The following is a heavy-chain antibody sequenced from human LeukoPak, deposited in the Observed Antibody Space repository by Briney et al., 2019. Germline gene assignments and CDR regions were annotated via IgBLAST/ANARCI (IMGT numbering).Heavy chain of an antibody. CDR2: ISAYNGNT. CDR1: GYTFTSYG. V-gene: IGHV1-18*01. Sequence: ASVKVSCKASGYTFTSYGISWVRQAPGQGLEWMGWISAYNGNTNYAQKLRGRVTMTTDTSTSTAYMELRSLRSDDTAVYYCARDERIAAAGAVQHWGQGTLVTVSS. CDR3: ARDERIAAAGAVQH. D-gene: IGHD6-13*01. J-gene: IGHJ1*01.